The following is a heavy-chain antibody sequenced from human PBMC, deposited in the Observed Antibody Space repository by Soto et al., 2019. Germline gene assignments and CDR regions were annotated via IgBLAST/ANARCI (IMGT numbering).Heavy chain of an antibody. V-gene: IGHV3-30*18. D-gene: IGHD2-2*02. CDR1: GFTFSSYG. CDR3: AKEGPAAIGREDAFDI. CDR2: ISYDGSNK. Sequence: QVQLVESGGGVVQPGRSLRLSCAASGFTFSSYGMHWVRQAPGKGLEWVAVISYDGSNKYYADSVKGRFTISRGNSKNTLYLQMNSLRAEDTAVYYCAKEGPAAIGREDAFDIWGQGTMVTVSS. J-gene: IGHJ3*02.